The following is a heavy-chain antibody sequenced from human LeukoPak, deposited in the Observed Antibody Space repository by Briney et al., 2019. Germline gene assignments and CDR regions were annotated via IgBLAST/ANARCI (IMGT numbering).Heavy chain of an antibody. CDR1: GFTFSNYA. Sequence: PGGSLRLSCAASGFTFSNYAMNWVRQAPGKGLEWVSAISGSGGSTYYADSVKGRFTISRDNSKNTLYLQMNSLRAEDTALYYCARDHRSQGAFDIWGQGTMVTVSS. CDR2: ISGSGGST. CDR3: ARDHRSQGAFDI. V-gene: IGHV3-23*01. J-gene: IGHJ3*02.